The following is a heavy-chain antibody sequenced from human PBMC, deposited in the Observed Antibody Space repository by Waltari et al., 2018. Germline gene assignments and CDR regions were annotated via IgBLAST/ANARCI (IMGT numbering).Heavy chain of an antibody. CDR2: FDPEDAET. CDR1: GYSLTDLS. J-gene: IGHJ4*02. D-gene: IGHD7-27*01. CDR3: AAKEAWGNRAFDY. V-gene: IGHV1-24*01. Sequence: QVQLVQSGAEVKKPGASVRISCKIYGYSLTDLSVHGVRQAPGKGLEWMGGFDPEDAETIVARRFQGRVTMTEETSPETAYMELSSLSSEDTAVYFCAAKEAWGNRAFDYWGQGTLVTVSS.